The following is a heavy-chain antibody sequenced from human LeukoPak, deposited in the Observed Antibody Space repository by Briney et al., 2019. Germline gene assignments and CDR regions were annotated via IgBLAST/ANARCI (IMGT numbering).Heavy chain of an antibody. Sequence: SETLSLTCAVYGGSFSGYYWSWIRQPPGKGLEWIGEINHSGSTNYNPSLKSRVTISVDTSKNQFSLKLSSVTAADTAVYYCARRRLRYRLAFDIWGQGTMVTVSS. CDR1: GGSFSGYY. CDR3: ARRRLRYRLAFDI. CDR2: INHSGST. V-gene: IGHV4-34*01. D-gene: IGHD3-9*01. J-gene: IGHJ3*02.